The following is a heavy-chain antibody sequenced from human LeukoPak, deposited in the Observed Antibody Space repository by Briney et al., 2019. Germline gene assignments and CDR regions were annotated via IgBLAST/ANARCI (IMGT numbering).Heavy chain of an antibody. CDR2: IYYSGST. J-gene: IGHJ4*02. V-gene: IGHV4-31*03. Sequence: SETLSLTCTVSVGSISSGGYYWSWIRQHPGKGLEWIGYIYYSGSTYYNPSLKSRVTISVDTSKNQFSLKLSSVTAADTAVYYCARAVAGAFDYWGQGTLVTVSS. D-gene: IGHD6-19*01. CDR1: VGSISSGGYY. CDR3: ARAVAGAFDY.